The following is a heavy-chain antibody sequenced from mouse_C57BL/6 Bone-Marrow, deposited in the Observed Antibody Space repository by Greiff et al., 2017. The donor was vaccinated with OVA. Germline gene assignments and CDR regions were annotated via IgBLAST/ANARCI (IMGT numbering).Heavy chain of an antibody. CDR2: IRSKRSNYAT. CDR1: GFTFNTYA. D-gene: IGHD2-3*01. Sequence: DVKLVESGGGLVQPTGSLTLSCAASGFTFNTYAMHWVRQAPGKGLEWVARIRSKRSNYATYYADSVKDRFNISRDDSQSMLYMQMNNLKTEDTAMYYCVRDGYYPAWFAYWGQGTLVTVSA. J-gene: IGHJ3*01. V-gene: IGHV10-3*01. CDR3: VRDGYYPAWFAY.